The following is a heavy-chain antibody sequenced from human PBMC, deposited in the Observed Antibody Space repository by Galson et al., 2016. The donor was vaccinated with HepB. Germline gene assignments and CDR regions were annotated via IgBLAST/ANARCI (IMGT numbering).Heavy chain of an antibody. CDR3: ARGSWRGSGTSNWFDS. CDR2: SYPGGNT. D-gene: IGHD3-10*01. CDR1: GDSISSGGYS. V-gene: IGHV4-30-2*01. Sequence: TLSLTCAVSGDSISSGGYSWSWIRRPPGKGLEWIGYSYPGGNTYYNPSLKSRVTISVDRSENHFSLNLSPVTAADTAVYYCARGSWRGSGTSNWFDSWGQGTPVTVSS. J-gene: IGHJ5*01.